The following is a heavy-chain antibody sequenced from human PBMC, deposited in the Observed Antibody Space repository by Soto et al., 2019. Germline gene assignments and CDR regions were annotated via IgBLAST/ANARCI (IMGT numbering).Heavy chain of an antibody. V-gene: IGHV3-23*01. CDR1: GLTLRNYA. Sequence: AESMRLSCAASGLTLRNYAMGWVRQPPGKGLEWVSFISDGGRSTYYADSVKGRFTVSRDNSKNTLYIQLSSLKAQDTAVYFCARTCDFWYRNSRFDYWGQGTLVTVSS. CDR2: ISDGGRST. J-gene: IGHJ4*02. D-gene: IGHD3-3*01. CDR3: ARTCDFWYRNSRFDY.